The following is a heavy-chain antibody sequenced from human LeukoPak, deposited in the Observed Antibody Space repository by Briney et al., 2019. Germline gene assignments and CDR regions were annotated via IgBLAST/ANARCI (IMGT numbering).Heavy chain of an antibody. CDR3: AKDHSYGSGSLPLPDY. J-gene: IGHJ4*02. CDR1: GFTFSSYA. CDR2: ISGSGDST. D-gene: IGHD3-10*01. V-gene: IGHV3-23*01. Sequence: GGSLRLSCAASGFTFSSYAMRWVRQAPGKGLEWVSAISGSGDSTYYADSVKGRFTISRDNSKNTLYLQMNSLRAEDTAVYYCAKDHSYGSGSLPLPDYWGQGTLVTVSS.